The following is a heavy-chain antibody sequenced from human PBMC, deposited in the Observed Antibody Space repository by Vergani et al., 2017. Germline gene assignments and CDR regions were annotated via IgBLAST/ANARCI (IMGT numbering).Heavy chain of an antibody. CDR3: ARESPYYYGMDV. J-gene: IGHJ6*02. Sequence: QVQLVESGGGVVQPGRSLRLSCAASGFTFSSYGMHWVRQAPGKGLEWVAAIWYDGSNKYYADSVKGRFTISRDNSKNTLYLQMNSLRAEDTAVYYCARESPYYYGMDVWGQGTTVTVSS. V-gene: IGHV3-33*01. CDR2: IWYDGSNK. CDR1: GFTFSSYG.